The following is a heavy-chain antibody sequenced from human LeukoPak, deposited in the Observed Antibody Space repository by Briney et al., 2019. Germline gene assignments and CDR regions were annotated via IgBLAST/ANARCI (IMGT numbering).Heavy chain of an antibody. V-gene: IGHV1-8*01. CDR2: MNPNSGNT. CDR1: GYTFTSYD. Sequence: ASVKVSCKASGYTFTSYDINWVRQATGQGLEWMGWMNPNSGNTGYAQKFQGRVTMTRNTSMSTAYMELSSLRSEDTAVYYCARGQVAVAATGFYYYYGMDVWGQGTTVTVSS. CDR3: ARGQVAVAATGFYYYYGMDV. J-gene: IGHJ6*02. D-gene: IGHD6-19*01.